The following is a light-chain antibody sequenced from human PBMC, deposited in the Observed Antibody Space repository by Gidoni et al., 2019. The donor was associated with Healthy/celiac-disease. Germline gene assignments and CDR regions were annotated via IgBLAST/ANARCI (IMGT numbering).Light chain of an antibody. V-gene: IGKV1-9*01. CDR2: AAS. CDR1: QGISRY. CDR3: QQRNSYLLT. Sequence: IQLTQSPSYLSASVGDRVTLTCRASQGISRYLAWYQQKPGKAPKLLIYAASTLQSGVPSRFSGSGSGTEFTLTISSLQPEDFATYYCQQRNSYLLTFGGGTKVEIK. J-gene: IGKJ4*01.